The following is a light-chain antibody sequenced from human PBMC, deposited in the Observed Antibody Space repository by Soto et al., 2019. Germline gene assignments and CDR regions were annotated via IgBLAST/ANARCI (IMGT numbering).Light chain of an antibody. CDR1: SSDIGSYNL. CDR3: CSYAGSSTFVV. V-gene: IGLV2-23*02. Sequence: HSALTQPASVSGSPGQTITISCTGTSSDIGSYNLVSWYQQHPGKAPKLMIYEVSKRPSGVSNRFSGSKSGNTASLTISGLQAEDEAYYYCCSYAGSSTFVVFGGGTKVTVL. CDR2: EVS. J-gene: IGLJ2*01.